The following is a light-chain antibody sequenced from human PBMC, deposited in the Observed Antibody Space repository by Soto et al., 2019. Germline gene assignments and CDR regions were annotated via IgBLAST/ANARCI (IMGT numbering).Light chain of an antibody. CDR2: GAS. V-gene: IGKV3-15*01. CDR1: QNVATN. Sequence: EAVLTQSPATLSVSPGEGATLSCRASQNVATNLAWYQQRPGQAPTLLIYGASKRAIGLPARFSGSGSGTEFTLTITSLQSEDFAVYYCQQYNNWPQTFGQGT. J-gene: IGKJ1*01. CDR3: QQYNNWPQT.